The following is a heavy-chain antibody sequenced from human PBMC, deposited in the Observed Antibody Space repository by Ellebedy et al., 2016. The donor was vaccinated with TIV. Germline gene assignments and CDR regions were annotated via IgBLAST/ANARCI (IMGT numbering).Heavy chain of an antibody. J-gene: IGHJ4*01. CDR2: IGSSSTHT. D-gene: IGHD1-1*01. CDR3: STLSDTGY. CDR1: GFTFSDYY. Sequence: GESLKISCAASGFTFSDYYMNWIRQAPGKGLEWVSYIGSSSTHTNYADSVKGRFTISGDNAKNSLYLQMNSLKAEDTAMYYCSTLSDTGYWGHGTLVTVSS. V-gene: IGHV3-11*06.